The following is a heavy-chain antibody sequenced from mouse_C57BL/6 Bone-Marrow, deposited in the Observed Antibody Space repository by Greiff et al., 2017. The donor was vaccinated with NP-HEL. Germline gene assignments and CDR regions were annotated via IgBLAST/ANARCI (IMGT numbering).Heavy chain of an antibody. Sequence: QVQLQQSGPGLVQPSQSLSITCTVSGFSLTSYGVHWVRQSPGKGLEWLGVIWRGGSTDYNAAFMSRLSITKDNSKSQVFFKMNSLQADDTAIYYCAKEPRLPRNYYAMDYWGQGTSVTVSS. CDR3: AKEPRLPRNYYAMDY. V-gene: IGHV2-5*01. CDR1: GFSLTSYG. J-gene: IGHJ4*01. CDR2: IWRGGST. D-gene: IGHD6-1*01.